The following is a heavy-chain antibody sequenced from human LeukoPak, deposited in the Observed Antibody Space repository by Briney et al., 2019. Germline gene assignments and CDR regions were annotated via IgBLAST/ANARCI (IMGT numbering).Heavy chain of an antibody. CDR2: IDSSSSSK. V-gene: IGHV3-21*01. Sequence: GSLSLSCAASGFNFNTETMNWARQAPGKGLEWLSSIDSSSSSKFYAHSVRGRFIISRDNARKSLYLQMNSVTAEDTAVYFCLRGDRRDFWGQGTLLVVSS. CDR3: LRGDRRDF. J-gene: IGHJ4*02. CDR1: GFNFNTET. D-gene: IGHD2-21*02.